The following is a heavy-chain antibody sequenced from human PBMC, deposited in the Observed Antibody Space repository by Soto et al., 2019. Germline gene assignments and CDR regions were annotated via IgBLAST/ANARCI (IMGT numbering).Heavy chain of an antibody. CDR2: MYHSGTT. Sequence: VQLQESGPGLITPPGTLSLTCSVSGASISSKIWWSWVRQPPGKGLEWIGEMYHSGTTNYNPALKSRVTMSLDKSKNLFSLTLCSVTAADTAVYYCAKHVGVLGTRGCDYWGQGIMVTV. CDR3: AKHVGVLGTRGCDY. D-gene: IGHD2-2*01. CDR1: GASISSKIW. V-gene: IGHV4-4*03. J-gene: IGHJ4*02.